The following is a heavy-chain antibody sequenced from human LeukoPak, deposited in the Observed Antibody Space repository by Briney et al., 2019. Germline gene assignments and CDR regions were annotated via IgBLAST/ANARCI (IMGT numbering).Heavy chain of an antibody. Sequence: ASVKVSCKASGYTFTGYYMHWVRQAPGQGLEWMGWINPNSGGTNYAQKLQGRVTMTRDTSISTAYMELSRLRSDDTAVYYCARVGPEPTEIAVAGTPDYWGQGTLVTVSS. V-gene: IGHV1-2*02. CDR1: GYTFTGYY. CDR2: INPNSGGT. D-gene: IGHD6-19*01. J-gene: IGHJ4*02. CDR3: ARVGPEPTEIAVAGTPDY.